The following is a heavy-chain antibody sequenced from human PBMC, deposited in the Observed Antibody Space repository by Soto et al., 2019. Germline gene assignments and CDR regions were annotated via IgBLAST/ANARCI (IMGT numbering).Heavy chain of an antibody. CDR3: ARDGVVQAAIPYGMDV. CDR2: IWYDGSNK. D-gene: IGHD2-2*01. CDR1: GFTFSSYG. V-gene: IGHV3-33*01. Sequence: QVQLVESGGGLVQPGRSLRLSCAASGFTFSSYGMHWVRQAPGKGLEWVAVIWYDGSNKYYAYSVKGRFTITRDKSKNTLYLQMNSLRAEDTAVYYCARDGVVQAAIPYGMDVWGQGTSVTV. J-gene: IGHJ6*02.